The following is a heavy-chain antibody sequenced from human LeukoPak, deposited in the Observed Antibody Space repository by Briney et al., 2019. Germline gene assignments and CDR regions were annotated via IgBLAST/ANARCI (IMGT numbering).Heavy chain of an antibody. Sequence: GGSLRLSCAASGFTVSNNYMSWVRQAPGRGLEWVSILYSAGATYYTDSVRGRFTISRDSSKNTMCLQMNSLRAEDTAAYYCASGGTGARKFYSDPFHYWGQGTLVTVSS. D-gene: IGHD2-15*01. CDR1: GFTVSNNY. CDR3: ASGGTGARKFYSDPFHY. V-gene: IGHV3-53*01. CDR2: LYSAGAT. J-gene: IGHJ4*02.